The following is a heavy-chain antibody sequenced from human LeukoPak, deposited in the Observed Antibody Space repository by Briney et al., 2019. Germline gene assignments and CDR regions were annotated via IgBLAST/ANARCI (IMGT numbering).Heavy chain of an antibody. Sequence: GASVKVSCKASAYTFTDYYLHWVRQAPGQGLEWMGGIIPIFGTANYAQKFQGRVTITADESTSTAYMELSSLRSEDTAVYYCAGDSAYYFDYWGQGTLVTVSS. CDR2: IIPIFGTA. CDR3: AGDSAYYFDY. J-gene: IGHJ4*02. CDR1: AYTFTDYY. V-gene: IGHV1-69*13.